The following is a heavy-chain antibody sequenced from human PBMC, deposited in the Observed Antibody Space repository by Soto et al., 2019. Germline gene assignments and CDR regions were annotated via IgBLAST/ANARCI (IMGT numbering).Heavy chain of an antibody. CDR1: GGSFSGYY. CDR2: INHSGST. V-gene: IGHV4-34*01. CDR3: ARGNGGDRFWSGYYINYYYGMDV. D-gene: IGHD3-3*01. J-gene: IGHJ6*02. Sequence: SKTLSLTWAVYGGSFSGYYWSWIRQPPGKGLEWIGEINHSGSTNYNPSLKSRVTISVDTSKNQFSLKLSSVTAADTAVYYCARGNGGDRFWSGYYINYYYGMDVWGQGTTVTGSS.